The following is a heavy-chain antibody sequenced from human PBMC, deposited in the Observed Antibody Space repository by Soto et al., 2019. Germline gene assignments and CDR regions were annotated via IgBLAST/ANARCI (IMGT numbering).Heavy chain of an antibody. J-gene: IGHJ6*02. Sequence: GASVKVSCKASGGTFSSYAISWVRQAPGQGLEWMGGIIPIFGTANYAQKFQGRVTITADESTSTAYMELSSLRSEDTAVYYCAHKGGRGAGMDVWGQGTTVTVSS. CDR3: AHKGGRGAGMDV. CDR1: GGTFSSYA. V-gene: IGHV1-69*13. CDR2: IIPIFGTA. D-gene: IGHD2-15*01.